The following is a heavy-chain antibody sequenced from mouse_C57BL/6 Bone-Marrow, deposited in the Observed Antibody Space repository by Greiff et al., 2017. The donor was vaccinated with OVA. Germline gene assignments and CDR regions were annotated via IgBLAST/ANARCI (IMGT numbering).Heavy chain of an antibody. CDR2: IDPSDSET. D-gene: IGHD1-1*01. CDR3: ARSPFITTVVATGGFDY. J-gene: IGHJ2*01. CDR1: GYTFTSYW. V-gene: IGHV1-52*01. Sequence: VQLQQPGAELVRPGSSVKLSCKASGYTFTSYWMHWVKQRPIQGLEWIGNIDPSDSETHYNQKFKDKATLTVDKSSSTAYMQLSSLTSEDSAVYYCARSPFITTVVATGGFDYWGQGTTLTVSS.